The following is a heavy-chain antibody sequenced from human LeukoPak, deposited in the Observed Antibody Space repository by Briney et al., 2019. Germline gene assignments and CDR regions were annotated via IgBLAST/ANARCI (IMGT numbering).Heavy chain of an antibody. Sequence: PGGSLRLSCAASGSTFSSYGMHWVRQAPGKGLEWVAVISYDGSNKYYADSVKGRFTISRDNSKNTLYLQMNSLRAEDTAVYYCAKANGHRVMGGYFDYWGQGTLVTVSS. D-gene: IGHD3-16*01. CDR3: AKANGHRVMGGYFDY. CDR1: GSTFSSYG. V-gene: IGHV3-30*18. CDR2: ISYDGSNK. J-gene: IGHJ4*02.